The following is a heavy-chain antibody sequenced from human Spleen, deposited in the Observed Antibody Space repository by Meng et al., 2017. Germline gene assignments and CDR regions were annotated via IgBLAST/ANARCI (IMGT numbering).Heavy chain of an antibody. CDR3: ARATSILSWFDP. V-gene: IGHV1-2*06. CDR1: GYTLTNYA. J-gene: IGHJ5*02. Sequence: ASVKVSCKASGYTLTNYAINWLRQAPGQGLEWMGRIDPKNGDTHYAQKFQGRVTMTGDTSISTAYMDLSGLRSDDTAVYYCARATSILSWFDPWGQGTLVTVSS. D-gene: IGHD2/OR15-2a*01. CDR2: IDPKNGDT.